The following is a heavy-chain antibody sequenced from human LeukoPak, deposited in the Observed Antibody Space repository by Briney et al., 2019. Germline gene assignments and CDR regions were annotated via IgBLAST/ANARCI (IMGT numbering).Heavy chain of an antibody. Sequence: SETLSLTCTVSGGSISSYYWSWIRQPPGKGLEWIGYIYTSGSTNYNPSLKSRVTISVDTSKNQFSLKLSSVTAADTAVYYCARDVIYGSGSYLDYWGQGTLVTVSS. V-gene: IGHV4-59*01. CDR1: GGSISSYY. J-gene: IGHJ4*02. D-gene: IGHD3-10*01. CDR2: IYTSGST. CDR3: ARDVIYGSGSYLDY.